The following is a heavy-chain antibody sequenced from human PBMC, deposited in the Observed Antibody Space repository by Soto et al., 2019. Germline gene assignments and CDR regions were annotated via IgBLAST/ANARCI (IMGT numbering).Heavy chain of an antibody. CDR3: VRDDRWAFDF. D-gene: IGHD3-22*01. V-gene: IGHV3-48*02. CDR1: GFTFSNYA. Sequence: EVQLVESGGGLVQPGGSLRVSCAASGFTFSNYAFNWIRQAPGKGLEWVSYISIGSGSIFYADSVKGRFTISRDDAKNSLYLQMNTLRDEDMAVYYCVRDDRWAFDFWGQGTMVTVSS. J-gene: IGHJ3*01. CDR2: ISIGSGSI.